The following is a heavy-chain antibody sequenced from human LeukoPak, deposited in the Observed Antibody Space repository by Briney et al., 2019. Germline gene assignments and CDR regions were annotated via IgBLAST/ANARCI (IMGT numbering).Heavy chain of an antibody. V-gene: IGHV3-23*01. J-gene: IGHJ6*02. CDR3: AKDRLRLLWFGESNYHYYGMDV. Sequence: TGGSLRLSCAASGFTFSSYAMSWVRQAPGKGLEWVSAISGSGGSTYYAGSVKGRFTISRDNSKNTLYLQMNSLRAEDTAVYYCAKDRLRLLWFGESNYHYYGMDVWGQGTTVTVSS. D-gene: IGHD3-10*01. CDR2: ISGSGGST. CDR1: GFTFSSYA.